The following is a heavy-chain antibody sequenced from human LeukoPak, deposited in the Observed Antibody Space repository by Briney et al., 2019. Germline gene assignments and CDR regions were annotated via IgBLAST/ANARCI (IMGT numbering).Heavy chain of an antibody. CDR3: TTGGDGYNKGYS. V-gene: IGHV3-15*01. CDR1: GFTFSNDW. D-gene: IGHD5-24*01. J-gene: IGHJ4*02. CDR2: IRRKSDGGTA. Sequence: GGSLRLSCAASGFTFSNDWMSWVRRAPGKGLEWVGRIRRKSDGGTADYVAAVKGRFTISRDDTENRLYLQMNSLRTEDTAVYYCTTGGDGYNKGYSWGQGTLVTVSS.